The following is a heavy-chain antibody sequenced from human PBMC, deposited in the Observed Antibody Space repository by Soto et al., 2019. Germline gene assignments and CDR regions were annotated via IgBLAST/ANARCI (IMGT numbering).Heavy chain of an antibody. CDR3: ARGLGVANNWFDP. V-gene: IGHV3-48*02. Sequence: EVQLVESGGGLVQPGGSLRLSCAASGFTFSSYSMNWVRQAPGKGLEWVSYISTSSSTISYADSVKGRFTISRDNAKNSLYLQRNSLRDEDTAVYYCARGLGVANNWFDPWGQGTLVTVSS. CDR2: ISTSSSTI. J-gene: IGHJ5*02. D-gene: IGHD2-21*01. CDR1: GFTFSSYS.